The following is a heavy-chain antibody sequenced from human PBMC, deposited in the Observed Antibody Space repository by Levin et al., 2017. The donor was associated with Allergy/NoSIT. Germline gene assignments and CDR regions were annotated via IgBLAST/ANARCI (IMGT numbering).Heavy chain of an antibody. D-gene: IGHD2-2*01. CDR3: ARKVVSCSSTSCYYYYYGMDV. J-gene: IGHJ6*02. CDR2: IIPIFGTA. CDR1: GGTFSSYA. Sequence: SVKVSCKASGGTFSSYAISWVRQAPGQGLEWMGGIIPIFGTANYAQKFQGRVTITADKSTSTAYMELSSLRSEDTAVYYCARKVVSCSSTSCYYYYYGMDVWGQGTTVTVSS. V-gene: IGHV1-69*06.